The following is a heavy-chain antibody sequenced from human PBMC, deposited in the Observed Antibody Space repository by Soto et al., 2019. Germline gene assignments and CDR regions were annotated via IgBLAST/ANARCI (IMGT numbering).Heavy chain of an antibody. Sequence: GSLRLSCAVSGFTFSDSAMHWVRQASGEGLESVGRVRSKAKTYATAYAASVKGRFTISRDDSKNTAYLQMNSLKTEDTAVYYCTPEGAGFGYWGQGTLVTVSS. CDR1: GFTFSDSA. D-gene: IGHD1-26*01. V-gene: IGHV3-73*01. CDR3: TPEGAGFGY. CDR2: VRSKAKTYAT. J-gene: IGHJ4*02.